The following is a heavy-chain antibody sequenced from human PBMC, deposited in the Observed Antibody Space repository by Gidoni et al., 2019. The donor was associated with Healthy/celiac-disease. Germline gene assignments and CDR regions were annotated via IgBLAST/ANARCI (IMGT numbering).Heavy chain of an antibody. Sequence: EVQLWESGGGLVQPGGSLRLSCAASGFTFSGYAMSWVRQAPGQGLGWVSAISGSGGSTYYADSVKGRFTISRDNSKNTLYLQMNSLGAENTAVYYCAKDRDPYDFWSGYLASWGQGTLVTVSS. D-gene: IGHD3-3*01. CDR3: AKDRDPYDFWSGYLAS. V-gene: IGHV3-23*01. CDR1: GFTFSGYA. J-gene: IGHJ4*02. CDR2: ISGSGGST.